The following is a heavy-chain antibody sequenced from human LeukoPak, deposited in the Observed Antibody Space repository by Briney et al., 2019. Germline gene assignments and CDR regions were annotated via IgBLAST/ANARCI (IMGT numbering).Heavy chain of an antibody. J-gene: IGHJ4*02. CDR1: GYTFTTYD. Sequence: GASVKVSCKASGYTFTTYDINWVRQATGQGLEWMGWMNPNSGNTGYAQKFQGRVTMTRNTSMSTAHMELNSLRSEDTAVYYCARANYYGSGKKDLDYWGQGTLVTVSS. CDR3: ARANYYGSGKKDLDY. D-gene: IGHD3-10*01. V-gene: IGHV1-8*01. CDR2: MNPNSGNT.